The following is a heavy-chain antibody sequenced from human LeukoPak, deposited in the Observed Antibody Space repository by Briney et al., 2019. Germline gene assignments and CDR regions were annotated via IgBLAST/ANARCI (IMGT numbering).Heavy chain of an antibody. J-gene: IGHJ4*02. CDR3: AGSRFVRYYFDY. D-gene: IGHD2-21*01. V-gene: IGHV1-8*01. CDR2: MNPNSGNT. CDR1: GYTFTSYD. Sequence: ASVKVSCKASGYTFTSYDINWVRQATGQGLEWMGWMNPNSGNTGYAQKFQGRVTMTRNTSISTAYMELSSLRSEDTAVYYCAGSRFVRYYFDYWGQGTLVTVSS.